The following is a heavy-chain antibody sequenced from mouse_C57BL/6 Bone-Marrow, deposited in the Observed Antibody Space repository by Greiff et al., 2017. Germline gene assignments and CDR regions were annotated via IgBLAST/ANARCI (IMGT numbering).Heavy chain of an antibody. J-gene: IGHJ1*03. V-gene: IGHV10-1*01. CDR1: GFSFNTYA. CDR3: VRRGYGSYWYFDV. Sequence: EVQLVESGGGLVQPKGSLKLSCAASGFSFNTYAMNWVRQAPGKGLEWVARIRSKSNNYATYYADSVKDRFTISRDDSESMLYLQMNNLKTEDTAMYYCVRRGYGSYWYFDVWGTGTTVTVSS. D-gene: IGHD1-1*01. CDR2: IRSKSNNYAT.